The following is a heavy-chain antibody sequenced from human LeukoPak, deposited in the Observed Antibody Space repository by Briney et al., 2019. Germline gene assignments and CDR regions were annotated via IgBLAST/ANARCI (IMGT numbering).Heavy chain of an antibody. Sequence: PGGSLRLSCAASGFTFTSYGMHWVRQAPGKGLDWVALIWDDGNNKYYADSVKGRFTISRDNSKNTLYLQMNSLRAEDTAVYYCARAGHDYGDYDPFDYWGQGTLVTVSS. CDR1: GFTFTSYG. CDR3: ARAGHDYGDYDPFDY. V-gene: IGHV3-33*01. CDR2: IWDDGNNK. D-gene: IGHD4-17*01. J-gene: IGHJ4*02.